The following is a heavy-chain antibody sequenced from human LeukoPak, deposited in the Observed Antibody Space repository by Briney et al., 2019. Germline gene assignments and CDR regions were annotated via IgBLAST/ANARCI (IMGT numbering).Heavy chain of an antibody. Sequence: SETLSLTCTVSGGSISSYYWSWIRQPAGKGLEWIGRIYTSGSTNYNPSLKSRVTMSVDTSKNQFSLKLSSVTAADTAVYYCARGSHPVTGTLGGYFDPWGQGTLVTVSS. CDR3: ARGSHPVTGTLGGYFDP. D-gene: IGHD6-19*01. J-gene: IGHJ4*01. CDR2: IYTSGST. V-gene: IGHV4-4*07. CDR1: GGSISSYY.